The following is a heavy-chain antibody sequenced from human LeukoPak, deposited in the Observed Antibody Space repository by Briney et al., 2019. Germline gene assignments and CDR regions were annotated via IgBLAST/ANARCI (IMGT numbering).Heavy chain of an antibody. D-gene: IGHD3-10*01. Sequence: GGSLILSCAASGFTFDNYWIHWVRQARGKGLVWVSRINTGGTSTNYAKSVKGRFTISRDNAKNTLYLQMNRLRAEDMAVYYCARGMVRGVIGSMDVWGQGTTVTVSS. CDR3: ARGMVRGVIGSMDV. CDR1: GFTFDNYW. CDR2: INTGGTST. J-gene: IGHJ6*02. V-gene: IGHV3-74*01.